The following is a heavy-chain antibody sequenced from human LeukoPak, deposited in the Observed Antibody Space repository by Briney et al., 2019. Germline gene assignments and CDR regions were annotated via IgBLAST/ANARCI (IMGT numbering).Heavy chain of an antibody. CDR2: FDPEDGET. CDR1: GYTLTELS. V-gene: IGHV1-24*01. Sequence: GASVKVSCKVSGYTLTELSMHWVRQAPGKGLEWMGGFDPEDGETIYAQKLQGRVTMTTDTSTSTAYMELRSLRSDDTAVYYCARDPGYYDSSGYSDYWGQGTLVTVSS. CDR3: ARDPGYYDSSGYSDY. J-gene: IGHJ4*02. D-gene: IGHD3-22*01.